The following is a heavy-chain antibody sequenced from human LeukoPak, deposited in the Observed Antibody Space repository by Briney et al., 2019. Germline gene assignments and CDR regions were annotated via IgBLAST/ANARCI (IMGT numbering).Heavy chain of an antibody. CDR1: GGSISSGGYY. V-gene: IGHV4-31*03. J-gene: IGHJ5*02. Sequence: PSQTLSLTCTVSGGSISSGGYYWTWIRQHPGKGLEWIGYIFDSGSTYYNPSLKSRVTILPDTSKNQLSLKLTSVTATDTAVYYCARGWQQLANWSDPWGQGTLVTVSS. CDR3: ARGWQQLANWSDP. CDR2: IFDSGST. D-gene: IGHD6-13*01.